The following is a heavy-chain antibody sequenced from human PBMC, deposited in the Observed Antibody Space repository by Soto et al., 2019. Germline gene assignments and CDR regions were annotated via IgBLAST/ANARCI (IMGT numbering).Heavy chain of an antibody. Sequence: GGSMRLSCAASGVSVRIYSMNWVRQAPGKGLEWVSSISSSSSYIYYADSVKGRFTISRDNAKNSLYLQMNSLRAEDTAVYYCASGVEMATIHGMDVWGQGATVTVSS. D-gene: IGHD5-12*01. CDR2: ISSSSSYI. J-gene: IGHJ6*02. CDR3: ASGVEMATIHGMDV. V-gene: IGHV3-21*01. CDR1: GVSVRIYS.